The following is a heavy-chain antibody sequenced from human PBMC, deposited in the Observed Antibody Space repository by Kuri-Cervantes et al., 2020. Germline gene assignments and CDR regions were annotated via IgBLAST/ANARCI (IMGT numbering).Heavy chain of an antibody. V-gene: IGHV4-59*11. CDR1: GFTFSDHY. J-gene: IGHJ6*03. Sequence: GSLRLSCAASGFTFSDHYMDWVRQAPGKGLEWIGYIYYSGSTNYNPSLKSRVTISVDTSKNQFSLKLSSVTAADTAVYYCARGRGKGRGGQYYMDVWGKGTTVTVSS. CDR3: ARGRGKGRGGQYYMDV. CDR2: IYYSGST. D-gene: IGHD3-16*01.